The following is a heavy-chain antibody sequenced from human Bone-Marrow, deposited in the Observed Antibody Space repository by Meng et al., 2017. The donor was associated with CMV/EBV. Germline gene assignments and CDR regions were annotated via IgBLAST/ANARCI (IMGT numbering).Heavy chain of an antibody. Sequence: GLLRLSCAASGLTFTTYAMSWVRQAPGKGLEWVSVIGSGGTAYHEDSVKGRFTISRDNSKNTVYLQMNSLGAEDTAIYYCAAKMHGDYAFVYWGQGSLVTVSS. CDR3: AAKMHGDYAFVY. CDR2: IGSGGTA. J-gene: IGHJ4*02. V-gene: IGHV3-23*01. CDR1: GLTFTTYA. D-gene: IGHD4-17*01.